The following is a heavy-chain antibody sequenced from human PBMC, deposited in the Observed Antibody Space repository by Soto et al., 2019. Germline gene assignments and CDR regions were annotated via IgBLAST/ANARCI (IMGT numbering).Heavy chain of an antibody. D-gene: IGHD2-15*01. V-gene: IGHV3-21*01. CDR2: ISSGSTYT. J-gene: IGHJ4*02. CDR1: GFTFSNYR. Sequence: GGSLRLSCAASGFTFSNYRMNWVRQAPGKGLEWVSSISSGSTYTYYADSLKGRFTISRDNAKNSLYLQMNSLRVEDTAVYYCVRDLRYCTGASCYPNLDKWGQGARVTVSS. CDR3: VRDLRYCTGASCYPNLDK.